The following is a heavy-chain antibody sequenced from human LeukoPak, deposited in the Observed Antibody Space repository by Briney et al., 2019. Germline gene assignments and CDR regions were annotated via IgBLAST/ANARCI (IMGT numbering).Heavy chain of an antibody. D-gene: IGHD7-27*01. V-gene: IGHV3-23*01. CDR2: LGSDGGN. CDR1: GFTLSNNA. Sequence: TGGSLRLSCAASGFTLSNNAMSWVRQAPGKGLEWVSALGSDGGNYYADSVKGRSTISRDNSKNTLYLQMNRLRVEDTAAYYCAKDLLNWEFDYWGQGTLVTVSS. CDR3: AKDLLNWEFDY. J-gene: IGHJ4*02.